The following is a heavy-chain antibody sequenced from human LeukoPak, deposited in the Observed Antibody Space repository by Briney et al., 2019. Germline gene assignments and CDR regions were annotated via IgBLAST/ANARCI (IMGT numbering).Heavy chain of an antibody. D-gene: IGHD5-24*01. V-gene: IGHV3-7*01. J-gene: IGHJ4*02. Sequence: GGSLRLSCAASGFTFSIYWMSWVRQAPGKGLEWVANIKQDGSEKYYVDSVKGRFTISRDNAKNSLYLQMNSLRAEDTAVYYCARVEMATIDYWGQGTLVTVSS. CDR2: IKQDGSEK. CDR1: GFTFSIYW. CDR3: ARVEMATIDY.